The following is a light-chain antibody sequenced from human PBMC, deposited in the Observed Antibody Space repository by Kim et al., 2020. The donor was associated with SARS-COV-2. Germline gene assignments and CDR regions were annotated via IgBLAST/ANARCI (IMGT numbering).Light chain of an antibody. V-gene: IGLV4-69*01. CDR3: QTWGTGI. Sequence: GASINLTCTLSSGHSSYAIAWHQQQPEKGPRYLMKLNSDGSHSKGDGLPDRFSGSSSGAERYLTISSLQSEDEADYYCQTWGTGIFGGGTQLTVL. CDR2: LNSDGSH. CDR1: SGHSSYA. J-gene: IGLJ2*01.